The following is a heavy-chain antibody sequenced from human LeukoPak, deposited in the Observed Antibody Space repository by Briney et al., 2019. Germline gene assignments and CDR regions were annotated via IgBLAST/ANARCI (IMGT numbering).Heavy chain of an antibody. CDR2: IKQDGSEK. J-gene: IGHJ4*02. D-gene: IGHD2-2*01. CDR3: ARANIVVVPAEGYFDY. Sequence: GGSLRLSCAASGFTFSSYWMSWVRQAPGKGLEWVANIKQDGSEKYYVDSVKGRFTISRDNAKNSLYLQMNSLRAEDTAVYYCARANIVVVPAEGYFDYWGQGTLVTVSS. CDR1: GFTFSSYW. V-gene: IGHV3-7*01.